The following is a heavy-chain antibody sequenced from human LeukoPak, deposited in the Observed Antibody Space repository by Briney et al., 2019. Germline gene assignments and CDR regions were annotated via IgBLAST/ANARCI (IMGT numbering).Heavy chain of an antibody. CDR3: ARHVGMGTAYYYYMDV. CDR1: GGSISSSSYY. CDR2: IYYSGST. Sequence: PSETLSLTCTVSGGSISSSSYYWGWIRQPPGKGLEWIGSIYYSGSTYYNPSLKSRVTISVDTSKNQFSLKLSSVTAADTAVYYCARHVGMGTAYYYYMDVWGKGTTVTVSS. D-gene: IGHD5-18*01. V-gene: IGHV4-39*01. J-gene: IGHJ6*03.